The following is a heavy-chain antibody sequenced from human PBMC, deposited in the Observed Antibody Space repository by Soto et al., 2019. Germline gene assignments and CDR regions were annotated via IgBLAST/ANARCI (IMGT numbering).Heavy chain of an antibody. CDR2: IRSSSSYI. CDR1: GFTFSSYS. V-gene: IGHV3-21*01. Sequence: GGSLRLSCAASGFTFSSYSMNWVRQAPGKGLEWVSSIRSSSSYIYYAASVRGRFTISRNNHHKSIHLQMNSLRAEDTAVYYCARDRCTNGVCYWGYYYYGMDVWGQGTKVTVSS. J-gene: IGHJ6*02. D-gene: IGHD2-8*01. CDR3: ARDRCTNGVCYWGYYYYGMDV.